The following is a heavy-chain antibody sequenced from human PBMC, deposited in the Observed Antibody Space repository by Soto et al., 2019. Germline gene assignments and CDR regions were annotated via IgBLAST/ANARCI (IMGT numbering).Heavy chain of an antibody. Sequence: GGSLRLSCAASGFTFRDYDISWIRQAPGKGLEWVSCISSSGTATYYADSVKGRFTISRDNAKNSLYVEMNSLRAEDTAVYYCARESGSYTYYYYYGMDVWGQGTTVTVSS. J-gene: IGHJ6*02. CDR2: ISSSGTAT. CDR3: ARESGSYTYYYYYGMDV. V-gene: IGHV3-11*04. CDR1: GFTFRDYD. D-gene: IGHD1-26*01.